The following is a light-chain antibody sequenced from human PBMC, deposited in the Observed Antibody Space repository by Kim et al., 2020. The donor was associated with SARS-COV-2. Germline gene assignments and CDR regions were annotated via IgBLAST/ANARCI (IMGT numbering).Light chain of an antibody. CDR1: QSVRSD. J-gene: IGKJ5*01. Sequence: PGESATLSCRASQSVRSDLAWYQQKPGQAPRLLMYDASTRATGIPARFSGSGSGTDFTLTIRTLEPEDFASYYCQQRITWPIAFGQGTRLEI. V-gene: IGKV3-11*01. CDR3: QQRITWPIA. CDR2: DAS.